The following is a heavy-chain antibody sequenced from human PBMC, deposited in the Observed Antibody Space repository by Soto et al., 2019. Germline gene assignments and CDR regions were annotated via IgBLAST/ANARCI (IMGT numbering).Heavy chain of an antibody. D-gene: IGHD6-19*01. V-gene: IGHV3-66*01. CDR1: GFTVSSNY. J-gene: IGHJ3*02. CDR2: IYSGGST. CDR3: ARGALSSSGWRLDAFDI. Sequence: VQLVESGGGLVQPGGSLRLSCAASGFTVSSNYMSWVRQAPGKGLEWVSVIYSGGSTYYADSVKGRFTISRDNSKNTLYLQMNSLRAEDTAVYYCARGALSSSGWRLDAFDIWGQGTMVTVSS.